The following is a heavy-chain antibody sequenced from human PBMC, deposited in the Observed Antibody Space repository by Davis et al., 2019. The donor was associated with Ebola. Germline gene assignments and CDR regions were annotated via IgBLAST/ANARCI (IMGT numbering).Heavy chain of an antibody. V-gene: IGHV4-34*01. Sequence: SETLSLTCAVYGGSFSGYYWSWIRQPPGKGLEWIGEINHSGSTNYNPSLKSRVTISVDTSKNQFSLKLNSVTAADTAVYYCARGVYGNYGMDVWGQGTTVTVSS. CDR2: INHSGST. D-gene: IGHD5/OR15-5a*01. CDR3: ARGVYGNYGMDV. CDR1: GGSFSGYY. J-gene: IGHJ6*02.